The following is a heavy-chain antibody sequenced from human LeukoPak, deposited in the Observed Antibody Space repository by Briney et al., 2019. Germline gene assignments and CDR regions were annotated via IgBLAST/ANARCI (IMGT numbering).Heavy chain of an antibody. CDR1: GFTFTSSA. J-gene: IGHJ5*02. CDR2: IVVGSGNT. D-gene: IGHD3-10*01. CDR3: AADRVQDNWFDP. Sequence: TSVKVSCKASGFTFTSSAMQWVRQARGQRLEWIGWIVVGSGNTNYAQKFQERVTITRDMSTSTAYMELSSLRSEDTAVYYSAADRVQDNWFDPWGQGTLVTVSS. V-gene: IGHV1-58*02.